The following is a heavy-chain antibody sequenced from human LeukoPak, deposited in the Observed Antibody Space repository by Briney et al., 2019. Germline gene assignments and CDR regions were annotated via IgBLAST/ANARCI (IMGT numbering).Heavy chain of an antibody. D-gene: IGHD2-2*01. Sequence: GGSLRLSCAASGFTSSDYTMNWVRQAPGKGLEWVSGISVSDDSTYYADSVKGRFTMSRDNSNNMLYLQMNSLRAEDTAVYYCAKDRYCSSTNCPYDYWGQGTLVTVSS. V-gene: IGHV3-23*01. J-gene: IGHJ4*02. CDR1: GFTSSDYT. CDR3: AKDRYCSSTNCPYDY. CDR2: ISVSDDST.